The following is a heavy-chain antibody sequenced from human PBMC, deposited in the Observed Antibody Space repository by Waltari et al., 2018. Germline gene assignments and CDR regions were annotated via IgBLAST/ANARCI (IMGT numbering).Heavy chain of an antibody. Sequence: EVQLVESGGGLVQPGGSLKLSCAASGSTSSGSATPWVRQPAGKGLGWVGRIRSKANSYATAYAASVKGRFTISRDDSKNTAYLQMNSLKTEDTAVYYCTRPSDYWGQGTLVTVSS. CDR2: IRSKANSYAT. V-gene: IGHV3-73*02. J-gene: IGHJ4*02. CDR3: TRPSDY. CDR1: GSTSSGSA.